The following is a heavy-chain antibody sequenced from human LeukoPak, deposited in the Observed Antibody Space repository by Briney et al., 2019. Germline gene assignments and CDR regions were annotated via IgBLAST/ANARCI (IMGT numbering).Heavy chain of an antibody. CDR1: GYTFTGYY. V-gene: IGHV1-2*02. J-gene: IGHJ4*02. D-gene: IGHD3-22*01. CDR2: INPNSGGT. Sequence: ASVKVSCKASGYTFTGYYMHWARQAPGQGLEWMGWINPNSGGTNYAQKFQGRVTMTRDTSISTAYMELSRLRSDDTAVYYCARDQRDSSGYYLPFDYWGQGTLVTVSS. CDR3: ARDQRDSSGYYLPFDY.